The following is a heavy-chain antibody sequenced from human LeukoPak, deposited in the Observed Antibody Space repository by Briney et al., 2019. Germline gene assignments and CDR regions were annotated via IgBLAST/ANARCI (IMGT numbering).Heavy chain of an antibody. CDR2: IHPGTGVT. Sequence: ASVKVSCKASGYTFTGFYFHWMRQAPGQGLEWVGCIHPGTGVTNYAQNFQGRVTMTRDTSISTGYMELERLRSDDTAIYYCAEEGVGDNKSFDYWGQGSLVTVSS. CDR1: GYTFTGFY. J-gene: IGHJ4*02. V-gene: IGHV1-2*02. D-gene: IGHD3-10*01. CDR3: AEEGVGDNKSFDY.